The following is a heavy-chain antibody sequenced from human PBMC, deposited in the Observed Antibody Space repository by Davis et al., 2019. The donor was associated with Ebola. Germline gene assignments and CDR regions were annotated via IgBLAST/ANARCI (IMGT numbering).Heavy chain of an antibody. Sequence: GESLKISCAASGFTFSSYGMHWVRQAPGKGLEWVAVISYDGSNKYYADSVKGRFTISRDSSKNSVYLQMNSLRPEDTAVYYCARDLDSSLNNWGQGTLVTVSS. J-gene: IGHJ4*02. CDR3: ARDLDSSLNN. D-gene: IGHD6-13*01. CDR1: GFTFSSYG. CDR2: ISYDGSNK. V-gene: IGHV3-30*03.